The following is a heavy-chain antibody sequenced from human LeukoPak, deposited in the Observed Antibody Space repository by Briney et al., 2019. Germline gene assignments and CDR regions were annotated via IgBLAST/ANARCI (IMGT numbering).Heavy chain of an antibody. J-gene: IGHJ4*02. CDR2: ISWDGGST. D-gene: IGHD2-2*01. CDR3: AKGQVVPATILDY. Sequence: GGSLRLSCAASGFTFDDYTMHWVRQAPGKGLEWVSLISWDGGSTYYADSVKGRFTISRDNSKNSLYLQMNSLRTADTALYYCAKGQVVPATILDYWGQGTLVTVSS. CDR1: GFTFDDYT. V-gene: IGHV3-43*01.